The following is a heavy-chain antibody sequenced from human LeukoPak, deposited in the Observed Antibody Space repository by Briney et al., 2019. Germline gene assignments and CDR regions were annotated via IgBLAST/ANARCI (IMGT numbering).Heavy chain of an antibody. Sequence: GGSLRLSCAASGFTFSSYWMSWVRQAPGKGLEWVADIKQDGSKKYYVDSVKGRFTISRDNAKNPLYLQMNSLRAEDTAVYYCARDSSGYYYPDAFDIWGKGIMVSVSS. V-gene: IGHV3-7*04. CDR2: IKQDGSKK. J-gene: IGHJ3*02. D-gene: IGHD3-22*01. CDR1: GFTFSSYW. CDR3: ARDSSGYYYPDAFDI.